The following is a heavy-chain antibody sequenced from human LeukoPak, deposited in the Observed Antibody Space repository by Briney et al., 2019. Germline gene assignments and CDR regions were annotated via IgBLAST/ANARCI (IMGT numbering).Heavy chain of an antibody. Sequence: GGSLRLSCAASGFTFSSYSTNWVRQAPGKGLEWVSSISSSSSYIYYADSVKGRFTISRDNAKNSLYLQMNSLRAEDTAVYYCARDRGYDYIWGSYRSLHYFDYWGQGTLVTVSS. CDR1: GFTFSSYS. V-gene: IGHV3-21*01. J-gene: IGHJ4*02. D-gene: IGHD3-16*02. CDR3: ARDRGYDYIWGSYRSLHYFDY. CDR2: ISSSSSYI.